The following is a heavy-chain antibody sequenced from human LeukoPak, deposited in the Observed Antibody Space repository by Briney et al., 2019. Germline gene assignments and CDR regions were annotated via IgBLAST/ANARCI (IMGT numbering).Heavy chain of an antibody. V-gene: IGHV3-21*01. CDR3: ARDLSRDYYGSGSYQR. J-gene: IGHJ4*02. CDR1: GFTFSSYS. CDR2: ISSSSSSYI. Sequence: PGGSLRLSCAASGFTFSSYSMNWVRQAPGKGLEWVSSISSSSSSYIYYADSVKGRFTISRDNAKNSLYLQMNGLRAEDTAVYYCARDLSRDYYGSGSYQRWGQGTLVTVSS. D-gene: IGHD3-10*01.